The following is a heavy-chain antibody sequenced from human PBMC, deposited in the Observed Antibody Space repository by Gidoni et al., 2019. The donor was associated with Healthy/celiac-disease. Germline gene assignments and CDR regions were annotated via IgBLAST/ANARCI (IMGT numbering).Heavy chain of an antibody. CDR2: INSDGSST. J-gene: IGHJ4*02. CDR1: GFTFSSYW. V-gene: IGHV3-74*01. CDR3: ARVHNLGRFGVVDAPDY. D-gene: IGHD3-3*01. Sequence: EVHLVESGGGLVQPGGSLRLSCAASGFTFSSYWMHWVRQAPGKGLVWVSRINSDGSSTSYADSVKGRFTISRDNAKNTLYLQMNSLRAEDTAVYYCARVHNLGRFGVVDAPDYWGQGTLVTVSS.